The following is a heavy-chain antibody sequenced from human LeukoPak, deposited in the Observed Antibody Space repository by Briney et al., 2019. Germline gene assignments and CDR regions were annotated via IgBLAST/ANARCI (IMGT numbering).Heavy chain of an antibody. D-gene: IGHD1-26*01. CDR3: ARGYSGTSYDY. Sequence: GGSLRLSCAASGFTFCDYGMAWVRQAPGKGLECLSYISPNTYTINYADSVRGRFTISRDNAKNSLYLQMDNLRAEDTAVYYCARGYSGTSYDYWGQGTLVTVSS. CDR1: GFTFCDYG. CDR2: ISPNTYTI. V-gene: IGHV3-48*01. J-gene: IGHJ4*02.